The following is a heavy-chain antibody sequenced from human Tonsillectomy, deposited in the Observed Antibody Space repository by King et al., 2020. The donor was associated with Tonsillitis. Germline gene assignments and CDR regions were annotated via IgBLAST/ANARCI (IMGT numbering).Heavy chain of an antibody. CDR2: IKQDGSET. Sequence: VQLVESGGGLVQPGGSLRLSCAASGFTLSDYWMKWARQVRGKGLEWVASIKQDGSETYYADSWKGRFTISRDNANNSLFLQINSLRVEDTAVYYCVRGAGWYFDFWGRGALVTVSS. J-gene: IGHJ2*01. CDR3: VRGAGWYFDF. CDR1: GFTLSDYW. D-gene: IGHD1-14*01. V-gene: IGHV3-7*03.